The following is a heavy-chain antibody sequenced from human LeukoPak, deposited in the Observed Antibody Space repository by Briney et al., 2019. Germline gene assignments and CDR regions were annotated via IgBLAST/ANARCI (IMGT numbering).Heavy chain of an antibody. CDR3: ARSPRDENLFDY. J-gene: IGHJ4*02. D-gene: IGHD5-24*01. Sequence: SETLSLTCSVSGGSISSYYWSWIRQPAGKGLEWIGRIYTSGSTNYNPSLKSRVTMSVDTSKNQLSLRLSSVTAADTAVYYCARSPRDENLFDYWGQGTLVTVSS. CDR1: GGSISSYY. V-gene: IGHV4-4*07. CDR2: IYTSGST.